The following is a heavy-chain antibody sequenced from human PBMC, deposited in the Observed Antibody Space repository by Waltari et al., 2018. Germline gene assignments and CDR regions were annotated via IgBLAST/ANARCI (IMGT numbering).Heavy chain of an antibody. CDR1: GFIFGRHS. J-gene: IGHJ4*02. Sequence: EVQQGESGGGPVKPGGCLGPCGPASGFIFGRHSRKWVRQAQGRGLEGVSSISSSSSYIYYADSVKGRFTISRDNAKNSLYLQMNSLRAEDTAVYYCARDLGYSYGEDSYFDYWGQGTLVTVSS. D-gene: IGHD5-18*01. CDR2: ISSSSSYI. V-gene: IGHV3-21*01. CDR3: ARDLGYSYGEDSYFDY.